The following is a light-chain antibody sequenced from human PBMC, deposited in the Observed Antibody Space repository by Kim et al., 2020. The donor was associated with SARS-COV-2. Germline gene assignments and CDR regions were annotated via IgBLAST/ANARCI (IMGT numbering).Light chain of an antibody. Sequence: SSVGDRVTMACRSRHDIKNNLVWFQQKPGKAPRSLIYGASSLQSGVPSKFSGSRSGTDFTLTIFSLQPEDFATYCCQQYQSDPVPFGQGTRLGIK. CDR1: HDIKNN. CDR3: QQYQSDPVP. CDR2: GAS. V-gene: IGKV1-16*02. J-gene: IGKJ5*01.